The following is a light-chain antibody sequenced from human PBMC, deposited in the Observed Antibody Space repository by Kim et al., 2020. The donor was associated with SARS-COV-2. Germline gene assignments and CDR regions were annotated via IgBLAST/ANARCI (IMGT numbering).Light chain of an antibody. CDR3: QQYGSSPQT. CDR1: QSVSSNY. V-gene: IGKV3-20*01. Sequence: EIVLTQSPGTLSLFPGERATLSCRASQSVSSNYLAWYQQKPGQAPRLLIHAASSRAPGIPDRFSGSGSGADFTLTISRLAPEDFAVYYCQQYGSSPQTFGQGTKVDI. CDR2: AAS. J-gene: IGKJ1*01.